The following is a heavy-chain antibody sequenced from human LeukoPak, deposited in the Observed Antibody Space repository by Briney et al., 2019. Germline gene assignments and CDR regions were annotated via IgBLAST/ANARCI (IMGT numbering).Heavy chain of an antibody. D-gene: IGHD2-21*01. CDR3: TRTNRDWVPSDY. J-gene: IGHJ4*02. CDR2: VAHHGKT. CDR1: CGSTNSANW. Sequence: PSGTLSLTCAVCCGSTNSANWWSWVRQPPGKGLEWIAEVAHHGKTNYNPSLESRVTVSLDKSKSQFSLNLTSVTAADTAVYFCTRTNRDWVPSDYWGQGTLVTVSS. V-gene: IGHV4-4*02.